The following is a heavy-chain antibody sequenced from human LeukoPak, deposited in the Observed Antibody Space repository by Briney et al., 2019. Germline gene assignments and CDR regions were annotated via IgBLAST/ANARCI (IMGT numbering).Heavy chain of an antibody. CDR2: IRSEVRGGTT. CDR3: SRGLTGSQYYFDF. V-gene: IGHV3-49*04. J-gene: IGHJ4*02. Sequence: GGSLRLSCITSGFSFGDSTLSWVRQPPGKGLEWVGLIRSEVRGGTTDYAASVKGRFTISRDDSKSIAYLQMNSLITEDTAVYFCSRGLTGSQYYFDFWGQGTLVTVSS. D-gene: IGHD1-20*01. CDR1: GFSFGDST.